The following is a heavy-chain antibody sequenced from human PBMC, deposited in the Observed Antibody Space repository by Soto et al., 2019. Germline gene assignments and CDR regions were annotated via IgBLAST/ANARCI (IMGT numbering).Heavy chain of an antibody. J-gene: IGHJ6*02. CDR2: LSGSGGST. CDR3: AKGIAARPIYDYGMDV. Sequence: GGSLRLSCAASGFTFSSSAMSWVRQAPGKGLEGVSALSGSGGSTYYADSVKGRFTISRDNSKNTLYLQMNSLRAEDTAVYYCAKGIAARPIYDYGMDVWGQGATVTVSS. V-gene: IGHV3-23*01. D-gene: IGHD6-6*01. CDR1: GFTFSSSA.